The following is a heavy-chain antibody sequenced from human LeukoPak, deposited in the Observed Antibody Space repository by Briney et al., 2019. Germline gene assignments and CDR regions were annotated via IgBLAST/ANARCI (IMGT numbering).Heavy chain of an antibody. CDR3: VRDSPWLPDPY. Sequence: GGSLRLSCAASGFTFNTYWMHWVRQAPGKGLVWVSRINIDGSDITYADSVKGRFTISRDNARNTLYLQMNSLRADDTAVYYCVRDSPWLPDPYWGQGTLVTVSS. CDR1: GFTFNTYW. V-gene: IGHV3-74*03. J-gene: IGHJ4*02. D-gene: IGHD5-24*01. CDR2: INIDGSDI.